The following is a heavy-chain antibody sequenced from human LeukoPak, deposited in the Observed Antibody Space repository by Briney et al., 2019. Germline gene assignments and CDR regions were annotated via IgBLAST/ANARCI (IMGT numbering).Heavy chain of an antibody. CDR3: TRVYYYGSGSHHHYYYYMDV. CDR2: IRSKANSYAT. V-gene: IGHV3-73*01. Sequence: RPGGSLRLSCAASGFTFSGSAMHWVRQASGKGLEWVGRIRSKANSYATAYAASVKGRFTISRDDSKNTAYLQMNSLKTEDTAVYYCTRVYYYGSGSHHHYYYYMDVWGKGTTVTVSS. D-gene: IGHD3-10*01. J-gene: IGHJ6*03. CDR1: GFTFSGSA.